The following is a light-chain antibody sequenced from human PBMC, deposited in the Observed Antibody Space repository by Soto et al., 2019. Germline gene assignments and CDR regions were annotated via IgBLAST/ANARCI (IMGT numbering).Light chain of an antibody. Sequence: QSVLTQPPSASGTPGQRVTISCSGSSSNIGSNYVYWYQQLPGTAPKLLIYRNNQRPSGVPDRFSGSESGTSASLAISGLRSEDEADYYCAAWDDSLSGPVVFGGGTKVTVL. V-gene: IGLV1-47*01. J-gene: IGLJ2*01. CDR2: RNN. CDR3: AAWDDSLSGPVV. CDR1: SSNIGSNY.